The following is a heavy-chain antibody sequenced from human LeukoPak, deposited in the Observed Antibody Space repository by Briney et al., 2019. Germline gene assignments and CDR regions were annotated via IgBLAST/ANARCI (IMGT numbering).Heavy chain of an antibody. D-gene: IGHD2-2*02. CDR1: GFTFSSYA. CDR3: AKVLQYCSTTSCYIDN. Sequence: GGSLRLSCAASGFTFSSYAMHWVRQAPGKGLEWVAVISYDGSNKYYADSVKGRFTISRDNSKSTLYLQMSSLRVEDTAVYYCAKVLQYCSTTSCYIDNWGQGSLVTVSS. J-gene: IGHJ4*02. CDR2: ISYDGSNK. V-gene: IGHV3-30-3*01.